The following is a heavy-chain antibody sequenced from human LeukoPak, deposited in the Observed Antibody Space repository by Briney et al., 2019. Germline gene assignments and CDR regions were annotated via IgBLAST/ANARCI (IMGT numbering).Heavy chain of an antibody. V-gene: IGHV3-49*04. CDR3: ADDSSGYSYSFVY. J-gene: IGHJ4*02. D-gene: IGHD3-22*01. CDR2: IRSKTNGGTT. Sequence: GGSLRLSCAASGFRFGDYAMNWVRQAPGKGLEWVGFIRSKTNGGTTEYAASVKGRFTISRDDSNSIAYLQMNSLRTEDTAVYYRADDSSGYSYSFVYWGQGTLVAVSS. CDR1: GFRFGDYA.